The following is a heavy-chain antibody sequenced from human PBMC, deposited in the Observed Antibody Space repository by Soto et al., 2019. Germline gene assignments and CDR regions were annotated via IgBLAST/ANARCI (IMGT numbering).Heavy chain of an antibody. D-gene: IGHD1-26*01. J-gene: IGHJ4*02. V-gene: IGHV4-30-2*01. CDR3: ARARGSYYGYFDY. CDR2: IYHSGST. Sequence: QLQLQEAGSGLVKPSQTLSLTCAVSGGSISSGGYSWSWIRQPPGKGLEWIGYIYHSGSTYYNPSLQSRVTISVDRSKNQFSLKLSSVTAADTAVYYCARARGSYYGYFDYWGQGTLVTVSS. CDR1: GGSISSGGYS.